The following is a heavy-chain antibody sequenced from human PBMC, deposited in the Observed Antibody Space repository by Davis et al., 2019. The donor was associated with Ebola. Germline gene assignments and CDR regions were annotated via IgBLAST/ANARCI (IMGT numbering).Heavy chain of an antibody. CDR1: GGSFSGYY. V-gene: IGHV4-34*01. Sequence: PSETLSLTCAVYGGSFSGYYWSWIRQPPGKGLEWIGEINHSGRTNYNPSLKSRVTISVDTSKNQFSLKLRSVTAADTAVYYCARETAVRGVNGYWFDPWGQGTLVTVSS. D-gene: IGHD2-8*01. CDR3: ARETAVRGVNGYWFDP. J-gene: IGHJ5*02. CDR2: INHSGRT.